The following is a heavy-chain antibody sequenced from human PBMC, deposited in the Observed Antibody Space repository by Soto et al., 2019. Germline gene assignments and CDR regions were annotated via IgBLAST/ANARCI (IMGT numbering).Heavy chain of an antibody. CDR2: IYYSGST. J-gene: IGHJ4*02. V-gene: IGHV4-59*04. D-gene: IGHD3-9*01. Sequence: SETLSLTCTVSGGSISSYYWSWIRQPPGKGLEWIGYIYYSGSTYYNPSLKSRVTISVDTSKNQFSLKLSSVTAADTAVYYCARHVRYRSTVVYYFDYWGQGTLVTVSS. CDR3: ARHVRYRSTVVYYFDY. CDR1: GGSISSYY.